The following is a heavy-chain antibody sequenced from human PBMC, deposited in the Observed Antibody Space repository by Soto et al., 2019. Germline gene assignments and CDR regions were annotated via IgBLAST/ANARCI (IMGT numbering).Heavy chain of an antibody. D-gene: IGHD3-22*01. V-gene: IGHV1-69*06. CDR3: AREQDYYDSSGFGNAGAFDI. CDR2: IIPIFGTA. Sequence: QVQLVQSGAEVKKPGSSVKVSCKASGGTFSSYAISWVRQAPGQGPEWMGGIIPIFGTANYAQKFQGRVTITADKSTSTAYMELSSLRSEDTAVYYCAREQDYYDSSGFGNAGAFDIWGQGTMVTVSS. J-gene: IGHJ3*02. CDR1: GGTFSSYA.